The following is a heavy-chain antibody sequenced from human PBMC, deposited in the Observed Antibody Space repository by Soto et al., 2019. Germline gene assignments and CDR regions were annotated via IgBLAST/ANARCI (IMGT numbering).Heavy chain of an antibody. CDR1: GGSISSYY. D-gene: IGHD3-10*01. J-gene: IGHJ4*02. CDR3: ARNYGPAYTFDY. Sequence: SETLSLTCTVSGGSISSYYWSWIRQPPGKGLEWIGYIYYSGSTHYNPSLKSRVTISVDTSKNQFSLKLSSVTAADTAVYYCARNYGPAYTFDYWGQGTLVTVSS. V-gene: IGHV4-59*08. CDR2: IYYSGST.